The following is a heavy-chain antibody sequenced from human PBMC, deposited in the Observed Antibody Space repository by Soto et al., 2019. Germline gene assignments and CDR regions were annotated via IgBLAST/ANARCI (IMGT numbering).Heavy chain of an antibody. J-gene: IGHJ5*02. CDR2: ISTYNGNS. CDR3: ARNIVVVVAAAFDP. V-gene: IGHV1-18*01. D-gene: IGHD2-15*01. CDR1: GYTFTNYG. Sequence: QVQLVQSGAEVKKPGASVKVSCKASGYTFTNYGISWVRRAPGQGLEWMGWISTYNGNSNSAQKLQGRVTMTTDTSTSTAYMELGSLRSDDTAVYYCARNIVVVVAAAFDPWGQGTLVTVSS.